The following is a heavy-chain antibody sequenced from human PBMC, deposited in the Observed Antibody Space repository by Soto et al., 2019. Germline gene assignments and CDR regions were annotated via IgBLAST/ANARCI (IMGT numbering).Heavy chain of an antibody. CDR3: ARDVGPVTIFGEALSGYFDF. CDR2: IKEDGSER. J-gene: IGHJ4*02. V-gene: IGHV3-7*03. Sequence: PGGSLRLSCAVSGFSFGTYWMSWVRQAPGKGLEWLASIKEDGSERYYLDSVKGRFTISRDNAKDSLSLQMNSLRGEDTAFYYCARDVGPVTIFGEALSGYFDFWGQGTRVTV. D-gene: IGHD3-3*01. CDR1: GFSFGTYW.